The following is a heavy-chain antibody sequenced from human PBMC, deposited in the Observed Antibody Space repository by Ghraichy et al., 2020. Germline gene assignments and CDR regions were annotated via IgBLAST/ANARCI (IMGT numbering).Heavy chain of an antibody. J-gene: IGHJ5*02. CDR1: GYTFTSDW. CDR2: IYPGDSDT. Sequence: GESLNISCKGSGYTFTSDWIAWVRQMPGKGLEWMGMIYPGDSDTRYSPSFLGQVTFSVDKSINTAYLQWNNLRASDSAIYYCAKRGGAWFDPWGQGTLVTVSS. CDR3: AKRGGAWFDP. D-gene: IGHD3-16*01. V-gene: IGHV5-51*01.